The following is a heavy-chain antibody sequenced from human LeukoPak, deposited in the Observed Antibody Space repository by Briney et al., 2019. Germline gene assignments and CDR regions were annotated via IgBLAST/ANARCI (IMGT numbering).Heavy chain of an antibody. CDR1: GGSISSGSYY. CDR3: ARTRKFGAFDI. V-gene: IGHV4-61*02. CDR2: IYTSGST. Sequence: PSETLSLTCTVSGGSISSGSYYWSWIRQPAGKGLEWIGRIYTSGSTNYNPSLKSRVTISVDTSKNQFSLKLSSVTAADTAVYYCARTRKFGAFDIWGQGTMVTVSS. J-gene: IGHJ3*02. D-gene: IGHD3-16*01.